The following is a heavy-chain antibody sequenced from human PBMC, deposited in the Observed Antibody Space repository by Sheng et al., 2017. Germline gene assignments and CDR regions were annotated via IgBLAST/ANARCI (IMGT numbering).Heavy chain of an antibody. V-gene: IGHV3-30*04. J-gene: IGHJ4*02. CDR3: ARAGEMITVEPYFDH. Sequence: QVQLVESGGGVVQPGRSLRLSCAASGFTFTSYALHWVRQAPGKGLEWVAVISYDGSNKYYTESVKGRFTISRDNSKNMLYLQMNSLTAEDTAVYYCARAGEMITVEPYFDHWGQGTLVTVSS. CDR2: ISYDGSNK. D-gene: IGHD3-16*01. CDR1: GFTFTSYA.